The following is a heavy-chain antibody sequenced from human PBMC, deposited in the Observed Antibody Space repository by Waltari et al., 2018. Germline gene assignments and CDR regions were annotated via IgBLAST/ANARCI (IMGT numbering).Heavy chain of an antibody. Sequence: QVELVQSGAEVKKPGSSVKVSCKASGGTFGSDGISGVRQAPGQGPEWMGRIIPFIGITNYAQKFQGRVTISADKSTNTAYMEVRSLRSEDTAVFYCARDGGIAIRPGRGSTFDSWGQGTRVTVSS. J-gene: IGHJ4*02. CDR1: GGTFGSDG. V-gene: IGHV1-69*04. D-gene: IGHD3-16*01. CDR3: ARDGGIAIRPGRGSTFDS. CDR2: IIPFIGIT.